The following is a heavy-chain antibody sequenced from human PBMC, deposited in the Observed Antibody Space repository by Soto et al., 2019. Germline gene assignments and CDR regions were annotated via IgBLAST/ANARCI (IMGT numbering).Heavy chain of an antibody. V-gene: IGHV3-23*01. D-gene: IGHD1-26*01. CDR3: ARDRRSGGVYMDV. CDR2: ISGSGGST. Sequence: GGSLRLSCAASGFTFSSYAMSWVRQAPGKGLEWVSAISGSGGSTYYADSVKGRFTISRDNAKNSLYLQMNSLRAEDTAVYYCARDRRSGGVYMDVWGKGTTVTVSS. CDR1: GFTFSSYA. J-gene: IGHJ6*03.